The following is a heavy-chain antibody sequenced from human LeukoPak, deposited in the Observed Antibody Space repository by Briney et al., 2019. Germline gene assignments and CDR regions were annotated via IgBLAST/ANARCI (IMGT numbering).Heavy chain of an antibody. CDR1: GGSISSHY. J-gene: IGHJ3*02. Sequence: SETLSLTCTVSGGSISSHYWSWIRQPPEKGLEWIGHIDYSGSTNYNPSIKSRVTISVDTSKNQFSLKLSSVTAADTAVYYCARLHHDSSGFDAFDIWGQGTMVTVSS. CDR3: ARLHHDSSGFDAFDI. CDR2: IDYSGST. V-gene: IGHV4-59*11. D-gene: IGHD3-22*01.